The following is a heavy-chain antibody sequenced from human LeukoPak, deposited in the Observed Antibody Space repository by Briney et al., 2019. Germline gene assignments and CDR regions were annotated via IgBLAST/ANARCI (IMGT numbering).Heavy chain of an antibody. Sequence: SGTLSLTCAVSGGSISSSNWWSWVRPPPGKGLEWIGEIYHSGSTNYNPSLKSRVTISVDKSKNHFSLKLSSVTAADTAVYYCARGPNSGSYSDAFDIWGQGTMVTVSS. V-gene: IGHV4-4*02. J-gene: IGHJ3*02. CDR3: ARGPNSGSYSDAFDI. D-gene: IGHD1-26*01. CDR2: IYHSGST. CDR1: GGSISSSNW.